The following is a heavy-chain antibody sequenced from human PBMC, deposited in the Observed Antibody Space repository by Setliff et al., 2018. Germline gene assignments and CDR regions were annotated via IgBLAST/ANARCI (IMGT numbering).Heavy chain of an antibody. Sequence: SETLSLTCIVSGGSINSYYWNWIRQPPGKGLEWIGYIYYGGNSNYDTNYNPSLKSRVTILSDTSKNQFSLILSSVTAADTAVYYCASGLNYYDSSGYYPSKTYYFDYWGQGTLVTVSS. CDR3: ASGLNYYDSSGYYPSKTYYFDY. CDR1: GGSINSYY. J-gene: IGHJ4*02. D-gene: IGHD3-22*01. CDR2: IYYGGNSNYDT. V-gene: IGHV4-59*01.